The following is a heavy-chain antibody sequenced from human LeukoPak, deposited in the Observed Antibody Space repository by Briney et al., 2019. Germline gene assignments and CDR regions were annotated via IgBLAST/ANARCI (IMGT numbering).Heavy chain of an antibody. V-gene: IGHV4-61*01. CDR1: GGSVRSGSYY. Sequence: KPSETLSLTCTVSGGSVRSGSYYWSWIRQPPGKGLDWIGYIYYSGSTNYNPSLKSRVTISVDTSKNQFSLKLSSVTAADTAVYYCARFLLDYGTFDYWGQGTLVTASS. CDR2: IYYSGST. J-gene: IGHJ4*02. D-gene: IGHD4-17*01. CDR3: ARFLLDYGTFDY.